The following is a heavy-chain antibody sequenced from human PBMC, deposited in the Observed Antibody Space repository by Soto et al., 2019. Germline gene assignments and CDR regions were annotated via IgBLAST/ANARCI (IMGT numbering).Heavy chain of an antibody. CDR3: ARGIGSGWPIYYFDY. Sequence: PSETLSLTCTVSGGSISSYYWSWIRQPPGKGLEWIGYIYYSGITDYNPSLKSRVTISVDTSKSQFSLKLNSVTPEDTAVYYCARGIGSGWPIYYFDYWGQGTLVTVSS. CDR1: GGSISSYY. J-gene: IGHJ4*02. CDR2: IYYSGIT. D-gene: IGHD6-19*01. V-gene: IGHV4-59*12.